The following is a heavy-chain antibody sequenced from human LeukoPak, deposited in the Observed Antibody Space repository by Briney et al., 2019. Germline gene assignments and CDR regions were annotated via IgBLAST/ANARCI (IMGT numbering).Heavy chain of an antibody. CDR3: AKDRYSSGWYDYFDY. CDR1: GFTFSSYG. Sequence: GGSLRLSCAASGFTFSSYGMHWVRQAPGKGLEWVAVISYDGGNKYYADSVKGRFTISRDNSKNTLYLQMNSLRAEDTAVYYCAKDRYSSGWYDYFDYWGQGTLVTVSS. V-gene: IGHV3-30*18. J-gene: IGHJ4*02. D-gene: IGHD6-19*01. CDR2: ISYDGGNK.